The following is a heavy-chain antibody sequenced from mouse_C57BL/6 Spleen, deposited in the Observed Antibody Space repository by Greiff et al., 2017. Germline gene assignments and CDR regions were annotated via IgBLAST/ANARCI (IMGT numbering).Heavy chain of an antibody. CDR1: GYTFTSYW. Sequence: QVHVKQSGAELVKPGASVKMSCKASGYTFTSYWITWVKQRPGQGLEWIGDIYPGSGSTNYNEKFKSKATLTVDTSSSTAYMQLSSLTSEDSAVYYCARLGKSAYYIAMDYWGQGTSVTVSS. J-gene: IGHJ4*01. CDR3: ARLGKSAYYIAMDY. V-gene: IGHV1-55*01. CDR2: IYPGSGST. D-gene: IGHD2-12*01.